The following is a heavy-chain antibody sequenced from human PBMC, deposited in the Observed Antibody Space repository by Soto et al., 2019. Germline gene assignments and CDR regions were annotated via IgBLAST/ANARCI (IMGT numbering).Heavy chain of an antibody. Sequence: GASVKVSCKASGGTFSSYAISWVRQAPGQGLEWMGGIIPIFGTANYAQKFQGRVTITADESTSTAYMELSSLRSEDTAVYYCARAGRYYYDRYDAFDIWGQGTMVTVSS. CDR1: GGTFSSYA. V-gene: IGHV1-69*13. D-gene: IGHD3-22*01. CDR3: ARAGRYYYDRYDAFDI. CDR2: IIPIFGTA. J-gene: IGHJ3*02.